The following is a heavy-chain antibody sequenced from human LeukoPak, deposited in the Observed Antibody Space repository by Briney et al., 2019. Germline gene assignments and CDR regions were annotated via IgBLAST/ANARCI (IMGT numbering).Heavy chain of an antibody. Sequence: GESLKISCKGSGYSFTSYWIGWVRQMPGKGLEWMWIIYPGDSDTRYSPSFQGQVTISADKSISTAYLQWSSLKASDTAMYYCAAVDAAMVKAIDYWGQGTLVTVSS. V-gene: IGHV5-51*01. CDR1: GYSFTSYW. CDR3: AAVDAAMVKAIDY. D-gene: IGHD5-18*01. CDR2: IYPGDSDT. J-gene: IGHJ4*02.